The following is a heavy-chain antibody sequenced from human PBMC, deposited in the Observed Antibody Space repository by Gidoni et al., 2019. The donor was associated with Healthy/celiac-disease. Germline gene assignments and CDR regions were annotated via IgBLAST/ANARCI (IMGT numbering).Heavy chain of an antibody. Sequence: QVQLQESGPGLVKPSQTLSLPCTVSCGSISSGDYYWSWIRQPPGKGLEWIGYIYYTGRTYYNPSLKSRVTISVDTSKNQFSLKLSSVTAADTAVYYCARGVQYYDILTGYYPTGYYFDYWGQGTLVTVSS. CDR2: IYYTGRT. CDR3: ARGVQYYDILTGYYPTGYYFDY. V-gene: IGHV4-30-4*01. D-gene: IGHD3-9*01. J-gene: IGHJ4*02. CDR1: CGSISSGDYY.